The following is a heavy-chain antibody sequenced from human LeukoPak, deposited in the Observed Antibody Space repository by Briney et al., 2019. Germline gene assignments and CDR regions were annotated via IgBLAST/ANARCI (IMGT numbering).Heavy chain of an antibody. D-gene: IGHD2-2*01. CDR3: ARVYCSSTSCYYYYMDV. CDR2: MNPNSGNT. Sequence: ASVKVSCKASGHTFTSYDINWVRQATGQGLEWMGWMNPNSGNTGYAQKFQGRVTITRNTSISTAYMELSSLRSEDTAVYYCARVYCSSTSCYYYYMDVWGKGTTVTVSS. CDR1: GHTFTSYD. J-gene: IGHJ6*03. V-gene: IGHV1-8*03.